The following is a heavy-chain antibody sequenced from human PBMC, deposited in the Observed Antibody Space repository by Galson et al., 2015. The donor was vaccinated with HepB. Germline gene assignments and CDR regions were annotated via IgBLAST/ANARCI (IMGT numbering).Heavy chain of an antibody. J-gene: IGHJ3*02. CDR3: ARGAVAGGHDAFDI. V-gene: IGHV7-4-1*02. D-gene: IGHD6-19*01. CDR2: INTNTGNP. CDR1: GYTFTSYA. Sequence: SVKVSCKASGYTFTSYAMNWVRQAPGQGLEWMGWINTNTGNPTYAQGFTGRFVFSLDTSVSTAYLQISSLKAEDTAVYYCARGAVAGGHDAFDIWGQGTMVTVSS.